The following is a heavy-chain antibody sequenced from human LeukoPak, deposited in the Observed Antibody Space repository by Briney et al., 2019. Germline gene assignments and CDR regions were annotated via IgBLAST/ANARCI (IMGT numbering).Heavy chain of an antibody. CDR1: GYTFSSYN. V-gene: IGHV1-18*01. CDR3: ARSIASTYDAFDI. CDR2: VSGYNGMA. Sequence: ASVKVSCKASGYTFSSYNINWVRQAPGQGLEWVGWVSGYNGMANHAQRLQGRVTMTTDTSTTTAYMELRSLRSDDTAVYYCARSIASTYDAFDIWGQGTMVIVSS. J-gene: IGHJ3*02. D-gene: IGHD2-21*01.